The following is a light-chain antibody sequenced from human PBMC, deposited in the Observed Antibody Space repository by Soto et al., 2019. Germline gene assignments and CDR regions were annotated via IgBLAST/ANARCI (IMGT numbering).Light chain of an antibody. Sequence: QSVLTQPPSVSGAPGQRVTISCTGSSANIGAAYNVDWYQQLPGTAPQLLIYGNNQRPSGVPDRLSGSKSGTSASLAISGVRSEDEGDYYCAAWDDSLSGPVFGGGTKLTVL. V-gene: IGLV1-47*01. J-gene: IGLJ3*02. CDR3: AAWDDSLSGPV. CDR2: GNN. CDR1: SANIGAAYN.